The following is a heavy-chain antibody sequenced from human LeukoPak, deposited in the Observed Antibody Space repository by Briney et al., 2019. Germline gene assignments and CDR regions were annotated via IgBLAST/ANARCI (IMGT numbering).Heavy chain of an antibody. J-gene: IGHJ3*02. D-gene: IGHD5-12*01. CDR2: IYHSGST. V-gene: IGHV4-30-2*01. CDR3: ARVTPDIVATDLGVDAFDI. Sequence: SETLSLTCAVSGGSISSGGYSWSWIRQPPGKGLEWIGYIYHSGSTYYNPSLKSRVTISVDGSKNQFSLKLSSVTAADTAVYYCARVTPDIVATDLGVDAFDIWGQGTMVTVSS. CDR1: GGSISSGGYS.